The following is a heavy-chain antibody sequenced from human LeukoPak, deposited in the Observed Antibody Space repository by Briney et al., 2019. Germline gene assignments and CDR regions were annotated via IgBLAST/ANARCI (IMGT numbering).Heavy chain of an antibody. CDR3: ARGAHKRDDYGGFFDY. D-gene: IGHD4-23*01. CDR1: GFTFSSYG. CDR2: ISGSGGST. V-gene: IGHV3-23*01. Sequence: PGGSLRLSCAASGFTFSSYGMSWVRQAPGKGLEWVSAISGSGGSTYYADSVKGRFTISRDNSKNTLYVQMNSLRAEDTAVYYCARGAHKRDDYGGFFDYWGQGTLVTVSS. J-gene: IGHJ4*02.